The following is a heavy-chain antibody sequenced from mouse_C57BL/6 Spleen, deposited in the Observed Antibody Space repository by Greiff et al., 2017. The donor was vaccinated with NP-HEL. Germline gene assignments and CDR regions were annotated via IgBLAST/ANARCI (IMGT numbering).Heavy chain of an antibody. D-gene: IGHD2-1*01. CDR3: ARLSGNYKWFAY. CDR1: GFTFTDYY. Sequence: EVKVVESGGGLVQPGGSLSLSCAASGFTFTDYYMSWVRQPPGKALEWLGFIRNKANGYTTEYSASVKGRFTISRDNSQSILYLQMNALRAEDSATYYCARLSGNYKWFAYWGQGTLVTVSA. CDR2: IRNKANGYTT. J-gene: IGHJ3*01. V-gene: IGHV7-3*01.